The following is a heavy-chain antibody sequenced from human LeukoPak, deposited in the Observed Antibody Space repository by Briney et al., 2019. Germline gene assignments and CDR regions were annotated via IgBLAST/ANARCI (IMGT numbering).Heavy chain of an antibody. V-gene: IGHV4-38-2*02. CDR3: ARTLDY. CDR2: IYHSGST. Sequence: SETLSLTCTVSGYSISSGYYWGWIRQPPGKGLEWIGSIYHSGSTYYNPSLKSRVTISVDRSKNQFSLRLSSVTAADTAIYYCARTLDYWGQGTLVTVSS. CDR1: GYSISSGYY. J-gene: IGHJ4*02.